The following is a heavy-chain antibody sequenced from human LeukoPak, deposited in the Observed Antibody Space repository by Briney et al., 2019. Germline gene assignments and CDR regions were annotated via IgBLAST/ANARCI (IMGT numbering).Heavy chain of an antibody. Sequence: GGSLRLSCAASGFTFSSYEMNWVRQAPGKGLEWVSYISSSGSTIYYADSVKGRFTISRDNAKNSLYLQMNSLRAEDTAVYYCARVRGSYHFDYWGQGTLVTVSS. CDR2: ISSSGSTI. D-gene: IGHD1-26*01. CDR1: GFTFSSYE. CDR3: ARVRGSYHFDY. V-gene: IGHV3-48*03. J-gene: IGHJ4*02.